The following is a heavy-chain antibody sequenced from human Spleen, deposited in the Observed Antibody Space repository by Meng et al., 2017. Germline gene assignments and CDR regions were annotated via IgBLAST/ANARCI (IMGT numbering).Heavy chain of an antibody. D-gene: IGHD6-13*01. CDR3: ARGGDSSSWASYYYYYYGMDV. Sequence: ESLKISCAVYGGSFSGYYWSWIRQPPGKGLEWIGEINHSGSTNYNPSLKSRVTISVDTSKNQFSLKLSSVTAADTAVYYCARGGDSSSWASYYYYYYGMDVWGQGTTVTVSS. CDR1: GGSFSGYY. CDR2: INHSGST. J-gene: IGHJ6*02. V-gene: IGHV4-34*01.